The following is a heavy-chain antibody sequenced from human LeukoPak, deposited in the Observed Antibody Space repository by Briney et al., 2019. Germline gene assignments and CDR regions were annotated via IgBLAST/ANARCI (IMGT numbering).Heavy chain of an antibody. D-gene: IGHD3-9*01. J-gene: IGHJ5*02. Sequence: SETLSLTCTVSGFSISSGYHWGWIRQPPGKGLEWIGNIYHSGSTYYNPSLKSRVTISVDVSKNQFSLKLSSVTAADTAVYYCARPITIGWFDPWGQGTLVTVSS. V-gene: IGHV4-38-2*02. CDR3: ARPITIGWFDP. CDR2: IYHSGST. CDR1: GFSISSGYH.